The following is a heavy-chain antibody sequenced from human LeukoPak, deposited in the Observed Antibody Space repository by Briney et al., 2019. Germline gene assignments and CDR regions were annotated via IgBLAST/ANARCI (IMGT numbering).Heavy chain of an antibody. J-gene: IGHJ4*02. CDR3: AKHRFESGGYHSTD. Sequence: GGSLRLSCAASGFTFSSYGMHWVRQAPGKGLAWVSTISGGSDSTYCADSVKGRFTISRDNSKNTLYLQMNSLRDEDTAVYYCAKHRFESGGYHSTDWGQGTLVTVSS. CDR2: ISGGSDST. CDR1: GFTFSSYG. V-gene: IGHV3-23*01. D-gene: IGHD3-22*01.